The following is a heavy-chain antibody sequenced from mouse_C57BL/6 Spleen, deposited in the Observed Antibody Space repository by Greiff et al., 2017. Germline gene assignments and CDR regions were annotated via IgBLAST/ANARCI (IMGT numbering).Heavy chain of an antibody. CDR3: ARFYYYGSDAMDY. D-gene: IGHD1-1*01. CDR2: INPSSGYT. CDR1: GYTFTRYW. J-gene: IGHJ4*01. V-gene: IGHV1-7*01. Sequence: QVQLQQSGAELAKPGASVKLSCKASGYTFTRYWMHWVKPRPGQGLEWIGYINPSSGYTKYNQKFKDKATLTADKSSSTAYMQLSSLTYEDSAVYYCARFYYYGSDAMDYWGQGTSVTVSS.